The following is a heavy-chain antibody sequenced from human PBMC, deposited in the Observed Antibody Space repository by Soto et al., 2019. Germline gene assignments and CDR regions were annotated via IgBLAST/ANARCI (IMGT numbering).Heavy chain of an antibody. J-gene: IGHJ4*02. CDR2: ITNRGGST. Sequence: EVQLLESGGGLVYPGGSLRLSCAASGFPFSSSAMGWVRQTPGKGLEWVSGITNRGGSTYSADSVKGRFTISRDTSQNTIYLLMSHLRATDTALYYCAKDGNHVRKGHYCCGCWGQGRLVSVST. CDR1: GFPFSSSA. V-gene: IGHV3-23*01. D-gene: IGHD6-6*01. CDR3: AKDGNHVRKGHYCCGC.